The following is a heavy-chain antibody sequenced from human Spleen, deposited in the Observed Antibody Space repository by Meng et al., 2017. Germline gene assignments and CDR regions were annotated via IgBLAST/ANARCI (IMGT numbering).Heavy chain of an antibody. D-gene: IGHD6-19*01. CDR1: GGSISTSGYY. J-gene: IGHJ5*02. CDR2: IGHSGFT. Sequence: QSQLQESGPGLVKPSEALSLTCRVSGGSISTSGYYWGWIRQPPGKGLEWIGSIGHSGFTYYTPSLKSRVAVSLDTSKSQFSLMLTSVTAADTAVYYCVRSSAWVRTGFDPWDQGTLVTVSS. CDR3: VRSSAWVRTGFDP. V-gene: IGHV4-39*01.